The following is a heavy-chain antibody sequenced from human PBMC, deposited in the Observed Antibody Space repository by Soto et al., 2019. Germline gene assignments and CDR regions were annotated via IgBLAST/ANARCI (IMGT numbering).Heavy chain of an antibody. CDR1: GGTFSSYA. CDR3: ARGIFSGSFESYFDY. D-gene: IGHD1-26*01. V-gene: IGHV1-69*13. CDR2: IIPIFGTA. J-gene: IGHJ4*02. Sequence: ASVKVSCKASGGTFSSYAISWVRQAPGQGLEWMGGIIPIFGTANYAQKFQGRVTITADESTSTAYMELSSLRSEDTAVYYCARGIFSGSFESYFDYWGQGTLVTVSS.